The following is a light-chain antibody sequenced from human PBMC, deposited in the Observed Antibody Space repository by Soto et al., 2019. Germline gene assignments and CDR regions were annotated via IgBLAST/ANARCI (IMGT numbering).Light chain of an antibody. CDR1: QSVSNNY. Sequence: ETVLTQSPGTLSLSPGEIATLSCRASQSVSNNYLAWYLQKPGQAPRLLIYGASSRATGIPDRFSGSGSGTDFTLTITRLETEDFAVYYCQQYGNSPSTFGQGTRLEI. V-gene: IGKV3-20*01. CDR3: QQYGNSPST. J-gene: IGKJ5*01. CDR2: GAS.